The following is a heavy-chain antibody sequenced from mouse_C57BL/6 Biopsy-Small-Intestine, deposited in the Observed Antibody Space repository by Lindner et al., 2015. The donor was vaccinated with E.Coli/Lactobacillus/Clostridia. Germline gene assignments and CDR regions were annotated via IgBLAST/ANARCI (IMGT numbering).Heavy chain of an antibody. J-gene: IGHJ1*01. CDR1: GYTFTSYG. CDR3: ARDISSYCYYYYGMDV. CDR2: ISAYNGNT. V-gene: IGHV1-81*01. Sequence: SVKVSCKASGYTFTSYGISWVRQAPGQGLEWMGWISAYNGNTNYAQKLQGRVTMTTDTSTSTAYMELRSLRSDDTAVYYCARDISSYCYYYYGMDVWGQGTTVTVSS. D-gene: IGHD1-1*01.